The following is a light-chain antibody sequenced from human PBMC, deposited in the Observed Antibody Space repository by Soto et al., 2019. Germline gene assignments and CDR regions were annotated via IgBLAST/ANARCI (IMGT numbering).Light chain of an antibody. CDR2: GAY. CDR1: QSVRSH. CDR3: QQYNQWPVT. V-gene: IGKV3-15*01. J-gene: IGKJ4*01. Sequence: EIVMTQSPVTLSVSPGERVTLPCRASQSVRSHLAWYQQKAGQTPRILIYGAYTRATGIPARFSGSGSGTEFTLTISSMQSEDFAGYYCQQYNQWPVTFGGGTKVEIK.